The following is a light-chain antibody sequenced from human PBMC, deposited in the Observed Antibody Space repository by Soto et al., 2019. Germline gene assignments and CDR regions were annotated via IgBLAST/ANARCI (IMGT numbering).Light chain of an antibody. CDR3: QQYNNPYT. CDR1: QSVSSN. V-gene: IGKV3-15*01. Sequence: EIVMTQSPATLSVSPGERATLSCRASQSVSSNLAWYQQKPGQAPRLLIYGASTRATGIPARFSGSGSGTEFTRTISSLQSEDFAVYYCQQYNNPYTFGQGTKLEIK. J-gene: IGKJ2*01. CDR2: GAS.